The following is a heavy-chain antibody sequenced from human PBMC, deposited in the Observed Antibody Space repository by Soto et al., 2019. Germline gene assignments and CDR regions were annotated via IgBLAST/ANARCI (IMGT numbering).Heavy chain of an antibody. CDR2: IYWNDDK. J-gene: IGHJ4*02. CDR1: GFSLSTSGVG. D-gene: IGHD6-13*01. V-gene: IGHV2-5*01. CDR3: SHDGPGLAGAGGGDYFDY. Sequence: SGPTLANPTPTLTLTCTFSGFSLSTSGVGVGWIRQPPGKALEWLALIYWNDDKRYSPSLKSRLTITKDTSKNQVVLTMTNMDPLDKATYLCSHDGPGLAGAGGGDYFDYWGQGTLVTVSS.